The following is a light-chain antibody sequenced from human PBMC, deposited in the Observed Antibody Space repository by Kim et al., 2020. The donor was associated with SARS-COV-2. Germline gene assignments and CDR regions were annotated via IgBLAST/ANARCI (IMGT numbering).Light chain of an antibody. CDR3: QQYNNWPPLT. CDR2: GAS. Sequence: SPGERAPLSCRASQSVSSTLAWYQQKPGQAPRLLIYGASTRATGIPARFSGSGSGTEFTLTISSLQSEDFAVYYCQQYNNWPPLTFGQGTKVEIK. J-gene: IGKJ1*01. V-gene: IGKV3-15*01. CDR1: QSVSST.